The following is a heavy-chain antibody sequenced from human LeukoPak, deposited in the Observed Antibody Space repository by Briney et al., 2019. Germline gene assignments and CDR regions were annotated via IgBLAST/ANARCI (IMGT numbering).Heavy chain of an antibody. J-gene: IGHJ4*02. CDR3: ARSAFLVTAPGLYYFDY. V-gene: IGHV4-4*07. Sequence: SETLSLTCTVSGGSINSYYWSWIRQPAGKGLEWIGRIYSSGATNYNPSLKSRVTMSVDTSKNQFSLKLNSVTAADTAVYYCARSAFLVTAPGLYYFDYWGQGTLVAVSS. D-gene: IGHD6-13*01. CDR1: GGSINSYY. CDR2: IYSSGAT.